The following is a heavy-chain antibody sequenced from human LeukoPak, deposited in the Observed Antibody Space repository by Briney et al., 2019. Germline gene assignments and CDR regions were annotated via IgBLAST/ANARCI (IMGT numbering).Heavy chain of an antibody. V-gene: IGHV3-7*01. CDR2: ISQAGSAK. CDR1: GSSFDSHY. D-gene: IGHD4-11*01. CDR3: ARLQSYTLAL. J-gene: IGHJ3*01. Sequence: GGSLRLSCTASGSSFDSHYMSWVRQALGKGLEWVAAISQAGSAKYYVDSVKGRFTISRDNAKNSLHVQMNSLRVEDMAVYYCARLQSYTLALWGQGTAVTVSA.